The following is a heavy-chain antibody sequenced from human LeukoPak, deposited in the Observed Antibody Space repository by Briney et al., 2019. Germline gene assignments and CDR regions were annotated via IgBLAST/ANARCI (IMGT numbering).Heavy chain of an antibody. CDR2: IYSSGST. V-gene: IGHV4-4*02. D-gene: IGHD3-10*01. CDR3: ARDLLYYSGPGSPLEY. Sequence: PGGSLRLSCAASGFTFSSYWMSWVRQAPGKGLEWIGSIYSSGSTYYNPSLKSRVTISVDTSKNHFSLKLNSVTAADTAVYYCARDLLYYSGPGSPLEYWGQGTLVTVSS. CDR1: GFTFSSYW. J-gene: IGHJ4*02.